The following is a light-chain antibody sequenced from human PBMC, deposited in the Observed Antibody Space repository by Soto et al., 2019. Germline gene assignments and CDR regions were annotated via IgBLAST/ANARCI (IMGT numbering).Light chain of an antibody. J-gene: IGLJ1*01. V-gene: IGLV2-23*02. CDR3: CSYAFRSTV. CDR2: EVS. CDR1: SCDVGSYNL. Sequence: QSVLTQPASVSGSPGQSITISCTGTSCDVGSYNLVSWYQQHPGKAPKLMICEVSKRPSGVSNRFSGSKSGNTASLTISGLQADDEADYHRCSYAFRSTVFGSATKVTVL.